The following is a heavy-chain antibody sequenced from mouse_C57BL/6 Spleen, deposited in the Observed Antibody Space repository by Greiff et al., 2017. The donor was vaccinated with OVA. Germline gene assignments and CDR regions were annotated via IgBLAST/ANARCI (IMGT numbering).Heavy chain of an antibody. Sequence: QVQLQQPGAELVKPGASVKMSCKASGYTFTSYWINWVKQRPGQGLEWIGDIYPGSGSTNYNEKFKSKATLTVDTSSSTAYMQLSSLTSEDSAVYYCARSGYYGSRVWFAYWGQGTLVTVSA. CDR1: GYTFTSYW. CDR2: IYPGSGST. CDR3: ARSGYYGSRVWFAY. V-gene: IGHV1-55*01. D-gene: IGHD1-1*01. J-gene: IGHJ3*01.